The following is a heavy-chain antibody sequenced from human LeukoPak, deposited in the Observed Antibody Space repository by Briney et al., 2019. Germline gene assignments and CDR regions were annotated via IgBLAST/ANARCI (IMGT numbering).Heavy chain of an antibody. V-gene: IGHV3-21*01. Sequence: PGGSLRLSCAASGFTFSSYAMNWVRQAPGKGLEWVSSISSSSSHIYYADSVKGRFTFSRDNAKNSLYLQMNSLRAEDTAVYYCARVWADSYGTDYWGQGTLVTVSS. D-gene: IGHD5-18*01. CDR2: ISSSSSHI. CDR1: GFTFSSYA. CDR3: ARVWADSYGTDY. J-gene: IGHJ4*02.